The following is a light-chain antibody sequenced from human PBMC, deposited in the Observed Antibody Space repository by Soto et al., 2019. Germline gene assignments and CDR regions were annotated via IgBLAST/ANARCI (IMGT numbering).Light chain of an antibody. CDR3: GSYTNNTTPFV. CDR1: SSDVGAYDY. Sequence: QSALTQPASVSGSPGQSITISCTGTSSDVGAYDYVSWYQQSPGKAPKLMISEVSNRPSGVSNRFSGSKSGNTASLTISGLQAEDEADYYCGSYTNNTTPFVFGTGTKVTVL. J-gene: IGLJ1*01. CDR2: EVS. V-gene: IGLV2-14*01.